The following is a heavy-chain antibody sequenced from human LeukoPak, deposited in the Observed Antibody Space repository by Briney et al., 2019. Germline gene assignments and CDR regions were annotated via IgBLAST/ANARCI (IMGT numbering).Heavy chain of an antibody. CDR1: GGSISSGGYY. Sequence: SETLSLTCTVSGGSISSGGYYWSWIRQHPGKGLEWIGYIYYSGSTYYNPSLKSRVTISVDTSKNQFSLNLSSVTAADTAVYYRAKHPWFGEFWYFDLWGRGTLVTVSS. CDR3: AKHPWFGEFWYFDL. CDR2: IYYSGST. D-gene: IGHD3-10*01. J-gene: IGHJ2*01. V-gene: IGHV4-31*03.